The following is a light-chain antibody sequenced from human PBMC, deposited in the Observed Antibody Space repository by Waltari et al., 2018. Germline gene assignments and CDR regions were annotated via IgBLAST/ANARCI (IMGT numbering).Light chain of an antibody. V-gene: IGKV2-28*01. J-gene: IGKJ5*01. CDR3: MQALQTPQIT. CDR2: WGS. Sequence: DIVMTQSPLSLPVTPGESASISCRSSRSLLHSNGHNYLDWYLQKPGQSPQVLIYWGSNRASGVPDRFSGSASGTDFTLNISRVEAEDVGVYYCMQALQTPQITFGQGTRLEIK. CDR1: RSLLHSNGHNY.